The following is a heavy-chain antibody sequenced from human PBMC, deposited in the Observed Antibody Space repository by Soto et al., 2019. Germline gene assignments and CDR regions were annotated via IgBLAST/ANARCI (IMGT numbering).Heavy chain of an antibody. CDR1: GFTFSSYA. V-gene: IGHV3-23*01. CDR3: AKHTRRQLLFRSTNNWFDP. CDR2: ISGSGGST. D-gene: IGHD2-2*01. J-gene: IGHJ5*02. Sequence: PGGSLRLSCAASGFTFSSYAMSWVRQAPGKGLEWVSAISGSGGSTYYADSVKGRFTISRDNSKNTLYLQMNSLRAEDTAVYYCAKHTRRQLLFRSTNNWFDPWGQGTLVTVSS.